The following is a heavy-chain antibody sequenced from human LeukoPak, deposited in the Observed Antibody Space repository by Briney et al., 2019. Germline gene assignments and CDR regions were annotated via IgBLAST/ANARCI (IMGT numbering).Heavy chain of an antibody. CDR1: GFSLNTRGVG. CDR3: AHRAAAEALEYFQH. V-gene: IGHV2-5*02. CDR2: IYWDDDK. D-gene: IGHD6-13*01. Sequence: SGPTLVKPTQTLTLTCTFSGFSLNTRGVGVGWARQPPGKALEWLTLIYWDDDKRYSPSLKSRLTVTKDTSKNQVVLTMTNMDPVDTGIYYCAHRAAAEALEYFQHWGQGTLVTVSS. J-gene: IGHJ1*01.